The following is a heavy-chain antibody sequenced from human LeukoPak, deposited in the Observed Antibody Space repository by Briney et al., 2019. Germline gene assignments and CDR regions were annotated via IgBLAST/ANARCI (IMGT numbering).Heavy chain of an antibody. CDR1: GFTFSSYA. CDR3: ARTVYGDYEYYFDY. V-gene: IGHV3-30-3*01. Sequence: GRSLRLSCAASGFTFSSYAMHWVRKAPGKGLEWVAVISYDGSNKYYADSVKGRFTISRDNSKNTLYLQMNSLRAEDTAVYYCARTVYGDYEYYFDYWGQGTLVTVSS. CDR2: ISYDGSNK. D-gene: IGHD4-17*01. J-gene: IGHJ4*02.